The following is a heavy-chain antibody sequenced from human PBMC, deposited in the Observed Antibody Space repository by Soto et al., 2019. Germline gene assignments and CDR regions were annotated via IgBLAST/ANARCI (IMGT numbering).Heavy chain of an antibody. J-gene: IGHJ4*02. V-gene: IGHV1-18*01. CDR2: ISAYSGNT. Sequence: QVQLVQSGAEVKKPGASVKVSCKASGYTFTTYGISWVRQAPGQGLEWVGWISAYSGNTKYAQKRQGKVTVTTDTSTGTAYMEVRSLRSDATAVYYCARGRYGDYWGQGTLVTTSS. CDR1: GYTFTTYG. D-gene: IGHD4-17*01. CDR3: ARGRYGDY.